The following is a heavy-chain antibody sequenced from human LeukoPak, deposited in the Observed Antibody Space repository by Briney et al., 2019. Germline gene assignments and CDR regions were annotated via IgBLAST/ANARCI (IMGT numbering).Heavy chain of an antibody. J-gene: IGHJ3*02. Sequence: PGGSLRLSCAASGFTFSAYAMHWVRQAPGKGLEWVAVISYDGSNKYYADSVKGRFTISGDKSKDTLFLQMNSLRPEDAAVYYCARGPGPIAGAKNPFDIWGRGTMVTVSS. D-gene: IGHD1-26*01. V-gene: IGHV3-30*01. CDR1: GFTFSAYA. CDR3: ARGPGPIAGAKNPFDI. CDR2: ISYDGSNK.